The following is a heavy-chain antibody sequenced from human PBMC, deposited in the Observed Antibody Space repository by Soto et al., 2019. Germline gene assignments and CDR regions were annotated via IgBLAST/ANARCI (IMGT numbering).Heavy chain of an antibody. D-gene: IGHD4-17*01. CDR2: ISYDGSNK. CDR3: AKRSVTEGHDAFDI. J-gene: IGHJ3*02. Sequence: QVQLVESGGGVVQPGRSLRLSCAASGFTFSSYGMHWVRQAPGKGLEWVAVISYDGSNKYYADSVKGRFTISRDNSENTLYLQMNSLRAEDTAVYYCAKRSVTEGHDAFDIWGQGTMVTVSS. V-gene: IGHV3-30*18. CDR1: GFTFSSYG.